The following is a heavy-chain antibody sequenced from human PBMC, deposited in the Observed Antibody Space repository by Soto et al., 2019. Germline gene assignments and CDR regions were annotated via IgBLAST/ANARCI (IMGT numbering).Heavy chain of an antibody. J-gene: IGHJ5*02. Sequence: PSETLSLTCTVSGGAILDSTYYWAWIRQPPGKGLEWIGTIFYSGGTFYTPSLKSRVTMSVDTSKNQFSLKLTSVTAADTAVYFCARQATGYYYGWFDPWGQGTLVTVSS. CDR1: GGAILDSTYY. D-gene: IGHD3-22*01. CDR2: IFYSGGT. V-gene: IGHV4-39*01. CDR3: ARQATGYYYGWFDP.